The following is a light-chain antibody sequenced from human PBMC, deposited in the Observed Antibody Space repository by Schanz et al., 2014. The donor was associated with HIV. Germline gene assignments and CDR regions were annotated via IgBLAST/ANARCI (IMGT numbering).Light chain of an antibody. Sequence: QSVLTQPPSASGTPGQRVTISCSGSSSNIGPNTVNWYQQLPGTAPKLLIFNNNERPSGVPDRYSGSKSGTSASLAISDLQSEDEADYYCCSFAGTIWVFGGGTKLTVL. V-gene: IGLV1-44*01. CDR2: NNN. CDR1: SSNIGPNT. CDR3: CSFAGTIWV. J-gene: IGLJ3*02.